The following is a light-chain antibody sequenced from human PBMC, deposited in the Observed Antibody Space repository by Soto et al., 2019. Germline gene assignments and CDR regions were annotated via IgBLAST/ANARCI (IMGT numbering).Light chain of an antibody. Sequence: QSVLTQPASVSGSPGQSITISCTGTSSDIGSHNLVSWYQQHPGKAPKLMVYEVSKRPSRVSNRFSGSKSGNTASLTISGLQAEDEADYYCCSYAGGSTVVFGGGTKVTVL. V-gene: IGLV2-23*02. CDR3: CSYAGGSTVV. J-gene: IGLJ2*01. CDR1: SSDIGSHNL. CDR2: EVS.